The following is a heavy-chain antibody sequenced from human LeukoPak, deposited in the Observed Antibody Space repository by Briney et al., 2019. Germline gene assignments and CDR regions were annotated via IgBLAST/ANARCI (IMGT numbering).Heavy chain of an antibody. J-gene: IGHJ4*02. D-gene: IGHD3-22*01. V-gene: IGHV1-69*05. CDR2: IIPIFGTA. CDR3: ARHTYYYDSSGYYYFDY. CDR1: GGTFSSYA. Sequence: SVKVSCKASGGTFSSYAISWVRQAPGQGLEWMGAIIPIFGTANYAQKFQGRVTITTDESTSTAYIELSSLRSEDTAVYYCARHTYYYDSSGYYYFDYWGQGTLVTVSS.